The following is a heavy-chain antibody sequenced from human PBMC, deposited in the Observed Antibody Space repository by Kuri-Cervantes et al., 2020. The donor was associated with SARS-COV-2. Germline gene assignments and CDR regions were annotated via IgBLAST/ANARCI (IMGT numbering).Heavy chain of an antibody. CDR3: AHIVPKTMEFDY. CDR1: GGSFSGYY. CDR2: IYHSGST. V-gene: IGHV4-34*01. J-gene: IGHJ4*02. D-gene: IGHD3-10*01. Sequence: GSLRLSCAVYGGSFSGYYWSWIRQPPGKGLEWIGSIYHSGSTYYNPSLKSRVTISVDTSKNQFSLKLSSVTAADTAVYYCAHIVPKTMEFDYWGQGTLVTVSS.